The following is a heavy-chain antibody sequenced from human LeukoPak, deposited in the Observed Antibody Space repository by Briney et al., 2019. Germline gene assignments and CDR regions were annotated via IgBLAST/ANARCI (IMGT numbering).Heavy chain of an antibody. J-gene: IGHJ4*02. CDR3: AKDATTVTTGYYFDY. D-gene: IGHD4-17*01. CDR2: IWNDGSNQ. Sequence: GGSLRLSCTASGFTFRTYGMHWVRQASGKGLEWVAFIWNDGSNQYYADSVKGRFTISRDNSKNTLYLQMNSLRAEDTAVYYCAKDATTVTTGYYFDYWGQGTLVTVSS. V-gene: IGHV3-30*02. CDR1: GFTFRTYG.